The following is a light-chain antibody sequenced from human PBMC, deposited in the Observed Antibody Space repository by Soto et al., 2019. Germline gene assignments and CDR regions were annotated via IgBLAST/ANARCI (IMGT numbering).Light chain of an antibody. Sequence: AIQMTQTPSSLSASVGDRVTLTCRASQGIARDLAWYQQKPGKAPNLLIYGASTLQSGVPSRFSGSGSGTDFTLTISSLQPEDFGSYYCLQGYNYPRTFGQGTKV. CDR3: LQGYNYPRT. V-gene: IGKV1-6*01. CDR1: QGIARD. CDR2: GAS. J-gene: IGKJ1*01.